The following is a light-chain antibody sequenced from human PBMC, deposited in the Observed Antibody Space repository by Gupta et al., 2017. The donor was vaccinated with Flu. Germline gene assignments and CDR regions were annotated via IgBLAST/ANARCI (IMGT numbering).Light chain of an antibody. Sequence: GKIASTTGAGDKGGNKYASWYQQKPGQAPVLVIFEDNRRPSGIPERFSGSNSGNTATLTISGTQAMDEADYYCQAWDSSTADVVFGGGTKLTVL. CDR3: QAWDSSTADVV. V-gene: IGLV3-1*01. CDR1: KGGNKY. J-gene: IGLJ2*01. CDR2: EDN.